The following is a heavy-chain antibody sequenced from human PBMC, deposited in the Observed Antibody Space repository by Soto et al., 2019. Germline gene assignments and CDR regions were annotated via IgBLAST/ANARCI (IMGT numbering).Heavy chain of an antibody. Sequence: EVQLVESGGGLVQPGGSLRLSCAASGFTFSSYWMSWVRQAPGKGLEWVANITQEGSEKYYVDSVKGRFTISRDNAKNSLYLQMDSLRAEATAVYYCARDEWAAAGEDYWGQGTLVTVSS. CDR1: GFTFSSYW. V-gene: IGHV3-7*03. CDR2: ITQEGSEK. CDR3: ARDEWAAAGEDY. D-gene: IGHD6-13*01. J-gene: IGHJ4*02.